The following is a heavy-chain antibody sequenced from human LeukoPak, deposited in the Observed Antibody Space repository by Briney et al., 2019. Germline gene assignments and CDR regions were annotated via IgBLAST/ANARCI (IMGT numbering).Heavy chain of an antibody. D-gene: IGHD2-2*01. Sequence: SETLSLTCTVSGGSISSYYWNWIRQPPGKGLEWIGYIFYNEGTSYNPSLKSRVTIPVDTSNNQLSLKVNSVTAADTAMYYCVKSNSRYQPWTLDIWGRGTMVTVSS. J-gene: IGHJ3*02. CDR3: VKSNSRYQPWTLDI. CDR1: GGSISSYY. CDR2: IFYNEGT. V-gene: IGHV4-59*01.